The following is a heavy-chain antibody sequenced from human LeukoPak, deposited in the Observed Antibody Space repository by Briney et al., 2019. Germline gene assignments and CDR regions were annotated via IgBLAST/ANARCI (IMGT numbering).Heavy chain of an antibody. J-gene: IGHJ6*02. D-gene: IGHD5-18*01. CDR1: GYSFTSYW. Sequence: GESLKISCKGSGYSFTSYWIGWVRQMPGKGLEWMGIIYPGDSDTRYSPSFQGQVTISADKSISTAYLQWSSLKASDTAMYYCARPSYGPDYYYYGMDVWGQGTTVTVS. V-gene: IGHV5-51*01. CDR3: ARPSYGPDYYYYGMDV. CDR2: IYPGDSDT.